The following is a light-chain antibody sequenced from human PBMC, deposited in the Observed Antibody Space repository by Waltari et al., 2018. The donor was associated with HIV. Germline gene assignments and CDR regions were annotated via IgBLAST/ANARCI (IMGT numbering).Light chain of an antibody. CDR2: RNQ. Sequence: QSVLTQPPSASGTLGQGVTISCFGSSSNIGTNTVNWYQHLPGAAPKLIIFRNQPRPSGFPDRFSGSQSGTSAFLTITGLLPGDEATYYCAAWDASLHVVFGGGTQLTVL. J-gene: IGLJ2*01. CDR3: AAWDASLHVV. V-gene: IGLV1-44*01. CDR1: SSNIGTNT.